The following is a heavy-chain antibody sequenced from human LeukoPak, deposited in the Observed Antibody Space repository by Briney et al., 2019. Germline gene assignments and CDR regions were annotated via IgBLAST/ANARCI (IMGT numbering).Heavy chain of an antibody. V-gene: IGHV4-30-4*08. J-gene: IGHJ4*02. CDR1: GGSISSGDYY. CDR2: IYYSGST. CDR3: ASPYYYDSSGYYYGGY. D-gene: IGHD3-22*01. Sequence: PSETLSLTCTVSGGSISSGDYYWSWIRQPPGKGLEWIGYIYYSGSTYYKPSLKSRVTISVDTSKNQFSLKLSSVTAADTAVYYCASPYYYDSSGYYYGGYWGRGTLVTVSS.